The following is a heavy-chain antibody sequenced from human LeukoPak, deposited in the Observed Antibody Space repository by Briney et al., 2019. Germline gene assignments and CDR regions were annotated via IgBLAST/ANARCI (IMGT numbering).Heavy chain of an antibody. V-gene: IGHV3-21*01. CDR1: GFTFSSYS. D-gene: IGHD5-12*01. J-gene: IGHJ4*02. CDR3: ARESGYVEYYFDY. CDR2: ISSSSSYI. Sequence: GGSLRLSCAASGFTFSSYSVNWVRQAPGKGLEWVSSISSSSSYIYYADSVKGRFTISRDNAKNSLYLQMNSLRAEDTAVYYCARESGYVEYYFDYWGQGTLVTVSS.